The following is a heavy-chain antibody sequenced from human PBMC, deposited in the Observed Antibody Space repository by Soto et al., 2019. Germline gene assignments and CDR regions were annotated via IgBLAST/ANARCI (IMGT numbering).Heavy chain of an antibody. CDR3: ARVHSITEAGLGY. J-gene: IGHJ4*02. CDR1: GYTFTNYG. D-gene: IGHD6-19*01. CDR2: ISTYNGNT. V-gene: IGHV1-18*04. Sequence: QVQLVQSGAEVKKPGASVRVSCKASGYTFTNYGISWMRQAPGQGLEWMGWISTYNGNTNYAPKFQGRVTMTRDTSTSTAYMDLRSLRSDDTAVYFCARVHSITEAGLGYWGQGTLVTVSS.